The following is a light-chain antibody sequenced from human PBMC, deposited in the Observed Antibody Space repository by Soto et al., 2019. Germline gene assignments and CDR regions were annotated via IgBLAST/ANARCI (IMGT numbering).Light chain of an antibody. CDR1: QSVSSY. CDR2: DAS. CDR3: QQRSNWPLT. J-gene: IGKJ4*01. V-gene: IGKV3-11*01. Sequence: EIVLTQSPATLSLSPGERATLSCRASQSVSSYLAWYQQKPGQAPRLLIYDASNRATGIPARFSGSGSGTDFPLTISLLEPEDVTVYCCQQRSNWPLTFGGGTKLEIK.